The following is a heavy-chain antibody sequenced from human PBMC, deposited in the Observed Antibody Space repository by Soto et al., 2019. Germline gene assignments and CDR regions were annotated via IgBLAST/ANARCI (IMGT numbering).Heavy chain of an antibody. D-gene: IGHD6-19*01. CDR2: ISYSGSTT. Sequence: EVQLVESGGGLVQPGGSLRLSCTASGFSFKNYEMNWVRQAPGKGLEWVSYISYSGSTTGYADSVKGRFTISRDNAKESLYLQMNSRRVEDTDVYYCVRDRSIAVPTSIDYWGHGTLVTVSS. CDR1: GFSFKNYE. V-gene: IGHV3-48*03. CDR3: VRDRSIAVPTSIDY. J-gene: IGHJ4*01.